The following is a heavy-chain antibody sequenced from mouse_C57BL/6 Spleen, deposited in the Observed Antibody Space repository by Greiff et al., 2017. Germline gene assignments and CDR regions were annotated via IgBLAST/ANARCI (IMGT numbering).Heavy chain of an antibody. CDR1: GYTFTSYW. V-gene: IGHV1-69*01. D-gene: IGHD1-1*01. CDR2: IDPSDSYT. Sequence: QVQLQQPGAELVMPGASVKLSCKASGYTFTSYWMHWVKQRPGQGLEWIGEIDPSDSYTNYNQKFKGKSTLTVDKSSSTAYMQLSSLTSEDAAVYYCATGPTVVAPYYAMDYWGQGTSVTVSS. CDR3: ATGPTVVAPYYAMDY. J-gene: IGHJ4*01.